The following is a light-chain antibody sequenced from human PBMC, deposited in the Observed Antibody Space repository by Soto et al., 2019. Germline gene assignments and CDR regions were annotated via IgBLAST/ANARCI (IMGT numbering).Light chain of an antibody. CDR1: QSITRW. CDR3: QQYNGYSHS. V-gene: IGKV1-5*01. J-gene: IGKJ2*01. CDR2: DAT. Sequence: DIQMTQSPSTLSASVGDRVTITCRADQSITRWLAWFQQKPGKAPSLLIYDATNLQPGVPSRFSGSGSGTEFTLTISSLHPDDFATYYCQQYNGYSHSFGQGTRVEIK.